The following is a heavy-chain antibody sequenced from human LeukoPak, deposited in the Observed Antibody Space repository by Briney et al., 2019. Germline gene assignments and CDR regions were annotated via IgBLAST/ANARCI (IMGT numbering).Heavy chain of an antibody. D-gene: IGHD3-22*01. Sequence: PSETLSLTCAVYGGSFSGYYWSWIRQPPGKGLEWIGEINHSGSTNYNPSLKSRVTISVDTSKNQFSLKLTSVTAADTAVYFCARGVYSSGYYYYFDSWGQGTLVTVSS. CDR3: ARGVYSSGYYYYFDS. CDR1: GGSFSGYY. CDR2: INHSGST. V-gene: IGHV4-34*01. J-gene: IGHJ4*02.